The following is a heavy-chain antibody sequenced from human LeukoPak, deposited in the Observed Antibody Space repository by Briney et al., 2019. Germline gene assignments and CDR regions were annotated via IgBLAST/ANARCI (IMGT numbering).Heavy chain of an antibody. V-gene: IGHV3-30*18. CDR3: AKLAVAAHDY. CDR1: GFTFDCCG. Sequence: SGGSLTLSCAASGFTFDCCGMHWVRQAPGRGLEWVAVISYDGTNKYYADSVKGRFTISRDNSKNTLYLQMNSLRDEDTAVYYCAKLAVAAHDYWGQGTLVTVAS. J-gene: IGHJ4*02. CDR2: ISYDGTNK. D-gene: IGHD6-19*01.